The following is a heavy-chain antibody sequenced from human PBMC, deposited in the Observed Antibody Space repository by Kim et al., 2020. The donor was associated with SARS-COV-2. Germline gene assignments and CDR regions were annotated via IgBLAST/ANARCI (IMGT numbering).Heavy chain of an antibody. D-gene: IGHD2-21*01. Sequence: NDYAVSVKSRITINPDTSKNQFSLQLNSVTPEDTAVYYCARDRHGHKFDYWGQGTLVTVSS. CDR3: ARDRHGHKFDY. V-gene: IGHV6-1*01. CDR2: N. J-gene: IGHJ4*02.